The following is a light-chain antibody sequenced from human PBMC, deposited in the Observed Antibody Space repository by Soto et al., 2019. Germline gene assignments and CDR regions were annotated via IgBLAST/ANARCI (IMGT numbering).Light chain of an antibody. CDR2: GAS. CDR1: QSVSSN. J-gene: IGKJ5*01. CDR3: QQYNNWPPIT. Sequence: EIVMTQSPATQSLSSGTKANLCCXXSQSVSSNLAWYQQKPGQAPRLLIYGASTRATGIPARFSGSGSGTEFTLTISSLQSEDFAVYYCQQYNNWPPITFGQGTRLEIK. V-gene: IGKV3-15*01.